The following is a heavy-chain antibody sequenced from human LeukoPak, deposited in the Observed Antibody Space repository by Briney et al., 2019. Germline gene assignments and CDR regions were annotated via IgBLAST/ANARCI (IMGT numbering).Heavy chain of an antibody. J-gene: IGHJ4*02. CDR2: INPNDGDT. Sequence: ASVKVSCKASGYTFTDYYMHWVRQAPGQGFEWMGWINPNDGDTNYAQKFQGRVTMTRDTSISTAHMEVSRLRSDDTAVYYCARANFLYCSNSTCLFDYWGQGTLVTVSS. CDR1: GYTFTDYY. D-gene: IGHD2-2*01. CDR3: ARANFLYCSNSTCLFDY. V-gene: IGHV1-2*02.